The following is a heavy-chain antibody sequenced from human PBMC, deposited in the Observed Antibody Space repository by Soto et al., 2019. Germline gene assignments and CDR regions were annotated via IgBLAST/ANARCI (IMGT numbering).Heavy chain of an antibody. J-gene: IGHJ4*02. Sequence: EVQLMESGGGLVKPGGSLRLSCAASAFTFSSYTMIWIRQAPGKGLEWVSSISSSSSYIYYADSVKGRFTISSDNAKNSLYLQMNSLRAEDTAVYYCARFGDTTEAHWGQGTLVTVSS. V-gene: IGHV3-21*01. CDR3: ARFGDTTEAH. CDR1: AFTFSSYT. CDR2: ISSSSSYI. D-gene: IGHD1-1*01.